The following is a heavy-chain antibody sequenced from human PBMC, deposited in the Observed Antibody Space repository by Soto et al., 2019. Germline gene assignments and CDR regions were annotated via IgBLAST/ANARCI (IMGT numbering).Heavy chain of an antibody. CDR3: ARDHYSSGSYYTNWFDP. D-gene: IGHD3-10*01. CDR1: GGSISSYY. J-gene: IGHJ5*02. V-gene: IGHV4-59*01. CDR2: IYYSGST. Sequence: PSETLSLTCTVSGGSISSYYWSWIRQPPGKGLEWIGYIYYSGSTNYNPSLKSRVTISVDTSKNQFSLKLSSVTAADTAVYYCARDHYSSGSYYTNWFDPWGQGTLVTVSS.